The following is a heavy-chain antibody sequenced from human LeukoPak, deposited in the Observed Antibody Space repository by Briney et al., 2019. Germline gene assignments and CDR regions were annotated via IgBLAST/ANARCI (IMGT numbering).Heavy chain of an antibody. CDR3: ARLVYCGGDCYTNDH. CDR1: GGSLSSYY. V-gene: IGHV4-59*08. CDR2: IYYSGST. Sequence: SETLSLTCTVSGGSLSSYYWNWIRQPPGKGLEWIGYIYYSGSTNYNPSLKSRVTISADTSKNQFSLKLSSVTAADTAVYYCARLVYCGGDCYTNDHWDQGTLVTVSS. J-gene: IGHJ4*02. D-gene: IGHD2-21*02.